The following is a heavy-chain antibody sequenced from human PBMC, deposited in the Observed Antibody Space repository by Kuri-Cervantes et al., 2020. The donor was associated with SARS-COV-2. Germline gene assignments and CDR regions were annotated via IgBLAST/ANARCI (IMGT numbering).Heavy chain of an antibody. CDR3: ARDNWGNAFDI. J-gene: IGHJ3*02. CDR2: MNPNSGNT. V-gene: IGHV1-8*02. CDR1: GGTFSSYA. Sequence: ASVKVSCKASGGTFSSYAINWVRQATGQGLEWMGWMNPNSGNTGYAQKFQGRVTMTRNTSISTAYMELSSLRSEDTAVYYCARDNWGNAFDIWGQGTMVTVSS. D-gene: IGHD7-27*01.